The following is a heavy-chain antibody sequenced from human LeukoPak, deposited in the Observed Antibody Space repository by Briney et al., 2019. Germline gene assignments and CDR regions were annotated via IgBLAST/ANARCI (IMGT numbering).Heavy chain of an antibody. CDR3: ARVGGSGWVFDY. D-gene: IGHD6-19*01. Sequence: GGSLRLSCAASGFSFSDHLMSWIRQAPGKGLEWVSYISSSGNTIYYADSMKGRFTISRDNAKNSLYLQMDSLRAEDTAGYYCARVGGSGWVFDYWGQGTLVTVSS. V-gene: IGHV3-11*01. CDR2: ISSSGNTI. CDR1: GFSFSDHL. J-gene: IGHJ4*02.